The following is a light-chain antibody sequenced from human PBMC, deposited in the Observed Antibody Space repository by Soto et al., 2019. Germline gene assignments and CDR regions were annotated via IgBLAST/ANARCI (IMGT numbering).Light chain of an antibody. J-gene: IGKJ1*01. V-gene: IGKV1-5*01. CDR3: QQYNSYWT. Sequence: DIQMTQSPSTLSASVGDRVSITCRASQTIGSWLAWYQQKPGKAPKLLIFDASTLESGVPLRFSGSGSGTEFALTISSLQPDDFADYYCQQYNSYWTFGQGTKVEIK. CDR1: QTIGSW. CDR2: DAS.